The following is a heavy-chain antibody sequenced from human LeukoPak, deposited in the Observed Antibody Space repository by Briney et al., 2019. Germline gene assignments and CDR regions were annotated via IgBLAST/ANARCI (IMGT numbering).Heavy chain of an antibody. Sequence: GGSLGLSCAASGFTFSTYAMSWVRQAPGKGLEWVSAISGSGGSTYYADSVKGRFTISRDNSKNTLYLQMNSLRAEDTAVYYCAKQRGYSGYETFDYWGQGTLVTVSS. CDR1: GFTFSTYA. J-gene: IGHJ4*02. CDR3: AKQRGYSGYETFDY. D-gene: IGHD5-12*01. V-gene: IGHV3-23*01. CDR2: ISGSGGST.